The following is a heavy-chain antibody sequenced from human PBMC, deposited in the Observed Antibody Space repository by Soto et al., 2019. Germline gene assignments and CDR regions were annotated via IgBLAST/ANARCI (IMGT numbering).Heavy chain of an antibody. D-gene: IGHD5-18*01. V-gene: IGHV4-31*03. CDR1: GGSISSGGYY. Sequence: PSETLSLTCTVSGGSISSGGYYLSWIRQHPGKGLGWIGYIYYSGSTYYNPSLKSRVTISVDTSKNQFSLKLSSVTAADTAVYYCARSGYSYGPNPLLYWGQGTLVTVSS. CDR2: IYYSGST. J-gene: IGHJ4*02. CDR3: ARSGYSYGPNPLLY.